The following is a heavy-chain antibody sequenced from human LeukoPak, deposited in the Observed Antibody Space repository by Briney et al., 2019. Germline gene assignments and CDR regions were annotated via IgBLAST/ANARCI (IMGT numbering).Heavy chain of an antibody. J-gene: IGHJ4*02. V-gene: IGHV4-59*01. CDR2: IYYNGST. CDR1: GGSIRYYY. CDR3: ARKGGLFDY. Sequence: SETLSLTCTVSGGSIRYYYWSWIRQSPGKGLEWIGYIYYNGSTNYNPSLKSRVTISVDMSKDQFSLKMSSVTAADTAVYYCARKGGLFDYWGQGRLVTVSS. D-gene: IGHD2-15*01.